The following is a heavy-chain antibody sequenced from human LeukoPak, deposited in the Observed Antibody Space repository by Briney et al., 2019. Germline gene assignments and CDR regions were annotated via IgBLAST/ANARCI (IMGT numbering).Heavy chain of an antibody. CDR3: ARRYCSSTSCYPYGMDV. CDR1: GFTFSDYY. Sequence: GGSLRLSCAASGFTFSDYYMSWIRQAPGKGLEWVSYISSSSYTNYADSVKGRFTISRDNAKNTLYLQMNSLRAADRAVYYCARRYCSSTSCYPYGMDVWGQGTTVTVSS. CDR2: ISSSSYT. V-gene: IGHV3-11*03. J-gene: IGHJ6*02. D-gene: IGHD2-2*01.